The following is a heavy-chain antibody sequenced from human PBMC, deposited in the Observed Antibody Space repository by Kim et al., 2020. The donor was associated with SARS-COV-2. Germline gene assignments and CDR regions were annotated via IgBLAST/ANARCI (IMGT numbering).Heavy chain of an antibody. CDR1: GFTFSSYW. CDR2: INSDGSST. Sequence: GGSLRLSCAASGFTFSSYWMHWVRQAPGKGLVWVSRINSDGSSTSYADSVKGRFTISRDNAKNTLYLQMNSLRAEDTAVYYCARDLQGHSGWYGYYYYGMDVWGQGTTVTVSS. CDR3: ARDLQGHSGWYGYYYYGMDV. V-gene: IGHV3-74*01. J-gene: IGHJ6*02. D-gene: IGHD6-19*01.